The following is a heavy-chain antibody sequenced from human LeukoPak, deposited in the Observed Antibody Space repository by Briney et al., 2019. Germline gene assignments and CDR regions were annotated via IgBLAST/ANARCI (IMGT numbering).Heavy chain of an antibody. CDR2: ISSSGSIR. CDR3: ASLPDTPMEDFDY. CDR1: GFTFSSYE. J-gene: IGHJ4*02. D-gene: IGHD5-18*01. V-gene: IGHV3-48*03. Sequence: PGGSLRLSCAASGFTFSSYEMNWVRQAPGKGLEWVSYISSSGSIRYYADSVKSRFTISRDNAKNSLYLQMSSLRAEDTAVYYCASLPDTPMEDFDYWGQGTLVTVSS.